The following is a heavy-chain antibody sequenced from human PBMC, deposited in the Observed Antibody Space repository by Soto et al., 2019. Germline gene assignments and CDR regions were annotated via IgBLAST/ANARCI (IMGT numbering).Heavy chain of an antibody. CDR3: ARVGKVEMATTLNAFDI. D-gene: IGHD5-12*01. CDR2: IYYSGST. V-gene: IGHV4-31*03. Sequence: SETLSLTCTVSGGSISSGGYYWSWIRQHPGKGLEWIGYIYYSGSTYYNPSLKSRVTISVDTSKNQFSLKLSSVTAADTAVYYCARVGKVEMATTLNAFDIWGQGTMVTVSS. CDR1: GGSISSGGYY. J-gene: IGHJ3*02.